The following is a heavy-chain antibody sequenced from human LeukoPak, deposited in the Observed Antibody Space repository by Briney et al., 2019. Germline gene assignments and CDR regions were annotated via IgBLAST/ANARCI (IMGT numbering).Heavy chain of an antibody. D-gene: IGHD3-22*01. CDR2: MYSDGRST. CDR1: GFTFSNYW. J-gene: IGHJ6*02. CDR3: VRGDSSDRSYYYYGMDV. Sequence: GGSLRLSCAASGFTFSNYWMHWVRQAPGKGLVWVARMYSDGRSTRYADAVEGRVTVSRDNAKNTLHLQMNSLRVEDTAVYYCVRGDSSDRSYYYYGMDVWGQGTTVIVSS. V-gene: IGHV3-74*01.